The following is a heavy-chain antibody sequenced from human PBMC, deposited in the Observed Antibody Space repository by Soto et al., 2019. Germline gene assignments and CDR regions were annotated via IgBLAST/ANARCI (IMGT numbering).Heavy chain of an antibody. CDR1: GGVFSLYG. J-gene: IGHJ3*02. CDR2: VLPISGTA. Sequence: QVQLVQSGAEVKRPGSSVRVSCKASGGVFSLYGFSWVRQVPGHGPEWVGGVLPISGTANYAEKYQGRVTITVDKSTSTGYMELNSLTYEDTAAYHCASTGEAPEVDGSGRRDAFDIWGPGTKVTVSA. D-gene: IGHD1-26*01. V-gene: IGHV1-69*06. CDR3: ASTGEAPEVDGSGRRDAFDI.